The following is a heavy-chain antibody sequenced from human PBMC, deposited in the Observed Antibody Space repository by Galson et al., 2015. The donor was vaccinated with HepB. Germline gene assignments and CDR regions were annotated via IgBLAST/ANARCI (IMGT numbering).Heavy chain of an antibody. Sequence: SLRLSCAASGFIFSRYWMSWVRQAPGKGLEWVANIKQDGSEKYYVDSVKGRFTISRDNSKNTLYLQMNSLRAEDTAVYYCAKGKGEGAYWYFDLWGRGTLVTVSS. D-gene: IGHD1-26*01. CDR1: GFIFSRYW. V-gene: IGHV3-7*01. CDR3: AKGKGEGAYWYFDL. J-gene: IGHJ2*01. CDR2: IKQDGSEK.